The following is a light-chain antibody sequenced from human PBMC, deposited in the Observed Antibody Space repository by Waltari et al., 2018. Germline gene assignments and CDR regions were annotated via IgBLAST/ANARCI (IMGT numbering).Light chain of an antibody. CDR3: SSYTSSSTWV. CDR2: GGS. V-gene: IGLV2-18*02. J-gene: IGLJ3*02. CDR1: SSDVGSYNR. Sequence: QSALTQPPSVSGSPGQSVTISCTGTSSDVGSYNRVSWYQQPPGTAPKRVIYGGSNRPPGVADRCSGSNSGSPASLTISGLQAEDEADYYFSSYTSSSTWVFGGGTKLTVL.